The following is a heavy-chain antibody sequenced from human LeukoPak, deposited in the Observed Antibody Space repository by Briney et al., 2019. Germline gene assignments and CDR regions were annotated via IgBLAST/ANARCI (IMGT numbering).Heavy chain of an antibody. CDR1: GGSFSGYY. CDR3: ARLYGSGSYFHYYYYYYMDV. V-gene: IGHV4-34*01. CDR2: IKHSGST. D-gene: IGHD3-10*01. J-gene: IGHJ6*03. Sequence: SETLSLTCAVYGGSFSGYYWSWIRQPPGKGLEWIGEIKHSGSTNYNPSLKSRVTISVDTSKNQFSLKLSSVTAADTAVYYCARLYGSGSYFHYYYYYYMDVWGKGTTVTISS.